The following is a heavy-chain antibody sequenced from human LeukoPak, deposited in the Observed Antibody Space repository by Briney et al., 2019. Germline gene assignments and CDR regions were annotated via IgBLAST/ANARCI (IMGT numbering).Heavy chain of an antibody. CDR1: GFTFNNYA. V-gene: IGHV3-23*01. Sequence: GGSLRLSCAASGFTFNNYAMSWVRQAPGKGLEWVSLIRGSTYYADSVKGRFTISRDNSQNTLYLQMNSLRAEDTALYYCAKDLGGSTDYWGQGTLVTVPS. CDR3: AKDLGGSTDY. CDR2: IRGST. D-gene: IGHD5-12*01. J-gene: IGHJ4*02.